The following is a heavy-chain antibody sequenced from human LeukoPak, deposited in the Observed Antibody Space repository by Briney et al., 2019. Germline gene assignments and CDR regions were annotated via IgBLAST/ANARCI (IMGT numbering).Heavy chain of an antibody. CDR3: ATDSSGYLFDY. CDR1: GFTFSSYG. D-gene: IGHD3-22*01. Sequence: GGSLRLSCAASGFTFSSYGMRWVRQAPGKGLEWVAVIWYDGSNKYYADSVKGRFTISRDNSKNTLYLQMNSLRAEDTAVYYCATDSSGYLFDYWGQGTLVTVSS. J-gene: IGHJ4*02. V-gene: IGHV3-33*01. CDR2: IWYDGSNK.